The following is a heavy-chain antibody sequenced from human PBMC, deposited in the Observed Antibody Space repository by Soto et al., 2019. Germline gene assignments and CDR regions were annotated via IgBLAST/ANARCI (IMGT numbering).Heavy chain of an antibody. V-gene: IGHV3-30*03. CDR1: GFTFSSYG. Sequence: QVQLVESGGGVVQPGRSLRLSCAASGFTFSSYGMHWVRQAPGKGLEWVAVISYDGSNKYYADSVKGRFTISRDNSKNTLYLQMNSLRAEGTAVYYCATRGGYCSGGSCANLDYWGQGTLVTVSS. J-gene: IGHJ4*02. CDR2: ISYDGSNK. CDR3: ATRGGYCSGGSCANLDY. D-gene: IGHD2-15*01.